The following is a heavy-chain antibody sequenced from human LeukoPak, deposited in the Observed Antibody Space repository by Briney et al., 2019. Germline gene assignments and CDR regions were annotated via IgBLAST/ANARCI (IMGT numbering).Heavy chain of an antibody. CDR1: GFTFDNYA. Sequence: AGGSLKLPCAASGFTFDNYAMHWVRQAPGKGLEWLSIISWNSGYIGYADSVKGRFTISRDNAKKSLDLQMNSLRAEDTAFYYCAKVRGTYSSGYFFDYWGQGTLVTVSS. V-gene: IGHV3-9*01. J-gene: IGHJ4*02. CDR3: AKVRGTYSSGYFFDY. CDR2: ISWNSGYI. D-gene: IGHD6-19*01.